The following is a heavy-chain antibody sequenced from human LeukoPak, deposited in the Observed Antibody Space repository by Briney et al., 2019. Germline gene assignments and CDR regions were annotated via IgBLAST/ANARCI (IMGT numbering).Heavy chain of an antibody. CDR2: IYTSGST. CDR1: GGSISSYY. D-gene: IGHD3-3*01. J-gene: IGHJ4*02. Sequence: SETLSLTCTVSGGSISSYYWSWIRQPAGKGLEWIRRIYTSGSTNYNPSLKSRVTISVDKSKNQFSLKLNSVTAADTAVYYCARDRWHDFWSGSYFDYWGQGTLVTVSS. CDR3: ARDRWHDFWSGSYFDY. V-gene: IGHV4-4*07.